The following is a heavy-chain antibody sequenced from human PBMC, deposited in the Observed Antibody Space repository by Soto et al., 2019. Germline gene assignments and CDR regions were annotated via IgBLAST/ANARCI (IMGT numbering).Heavy chain of an antibody. CDR1: GFTFSSYG. Sequence: QVQLVESGGGVVQPGRSLRLSCAASGFTFSSYGMHWVRQAPGKGLEWVAVIWYDGSNKYYADSVKGRFTISRDNSKNTLYLQMNSLRAEDTAVYYCAREGELPYFDYWGQGTLFTVSS. CDR2: IWYDGSNK. D-gene: IGHD1-26*01. CDR3: AREGELPYFDY. J-gene: IGHJ4*02. V-gene: IGHV3-33*01.